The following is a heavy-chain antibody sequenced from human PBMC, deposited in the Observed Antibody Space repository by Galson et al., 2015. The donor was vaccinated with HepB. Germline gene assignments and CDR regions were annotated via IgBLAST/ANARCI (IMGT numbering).Heavy chain of an antibody. Sequence: SLRLSCAASGFSFSSYGMHWVRQAPGKGLEWVAVISYDGSNKYYADSVKGRFTISRDNSKNTLYLQMNSLRAEDTAVYYCAKDPGSGSYCDFDYWGQGTLVTVSS. D-gene: IGHD1-26*01. CDR2: ISYDGSNK. J-gene: IGHJ4*02. CDR1: GFSFSSYG. V-gene: IGHV3-30*18. CDR3: AKDPGSGSYCDFDY.